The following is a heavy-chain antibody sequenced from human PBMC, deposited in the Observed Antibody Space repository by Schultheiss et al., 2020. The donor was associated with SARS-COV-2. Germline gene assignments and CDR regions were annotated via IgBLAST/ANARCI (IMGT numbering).Heavy chain of an antibody. Sequence: ASVKVSCKASGYTFTSYGITWVRQAPGQGLEWMGWISGYNGNTKYAQKLQGRVTMTTDTSTRTAYMELRSLRSDDTAVYYCARVYDSSGYYWLDPWGQGTLVTVSS. CDR3: ARVYDSSGYYWLDP. D-gene: IGHD3-22*01. CDR1: GYTFTSYG. V-gene: IGHV1-18*01. J-gene: IGHJ5*02. CDR2: ISGYNGNT.